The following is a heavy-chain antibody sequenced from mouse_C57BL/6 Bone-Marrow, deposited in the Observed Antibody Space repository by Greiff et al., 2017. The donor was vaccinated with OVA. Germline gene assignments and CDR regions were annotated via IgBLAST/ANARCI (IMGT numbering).Heavy chain of an antibody. Sequence: EVMLVESGGGLVQPGGSMKLSCAASGFTFSDAWMDWVRQSPEKGLEWVAEIRNKANNHATYYAESVKGRFTISRDDSKSSVYLQMNSLRAEDTGIYYCTRGAIRRDWYFDVWGTGTTVTVSS. D-gene: IGHD2-12*01. CDR2: IRNKANNHAT. J-gene: IGHJ1*03. CDR3: TRGAIRRDWYFDV. CDR1: GFTFSDAW. V-gene: IGHV6-6*01.